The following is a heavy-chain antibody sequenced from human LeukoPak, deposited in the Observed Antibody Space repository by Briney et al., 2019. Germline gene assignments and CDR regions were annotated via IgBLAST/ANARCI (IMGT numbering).Heavy chain of an antibody. Sequence: GGSLRLSCAASGFTFSSYAMHWVRQAPGKGLEWVAVISYDGSNKYYADSVKGRFTISRDNSKNTLYLQMNSLRAEDTAVYYCARDRLGELISSATGQFYYYYGMDIWGQGTTVTVSS. CDR3: ARDRLGELISSATGQFYYYYGMDI. J-gene: IGHJ6*02. CDR2: ISYDGSNK. D-gene: IGHD2-15*01. CDR1: GFTFSSYA. V-gene: IGHV3-30-3*01.